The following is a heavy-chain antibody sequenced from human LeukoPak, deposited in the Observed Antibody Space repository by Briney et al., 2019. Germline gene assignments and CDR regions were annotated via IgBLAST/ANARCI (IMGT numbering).Heavy chain of an antibody. CDR2: ISYDGSNK. D-gene: IGHD3-9*01. Sequence: GGSLRLSCAASGFTFSSYAMHWVRQAPGKGLKWVAVISYDGSNKYYADSVKGRFTISRDNSKNTLYLQMNSLRAEDTAVYYCARHRRYFDWLYYGMDVWGQGTTVTVSS. CDR3: ARHRRYFDWLYYGMDV. CDR1: GFTFSSYA. V-gene: IGHV3-30-3*01. J-gene: IGHJ6*02.